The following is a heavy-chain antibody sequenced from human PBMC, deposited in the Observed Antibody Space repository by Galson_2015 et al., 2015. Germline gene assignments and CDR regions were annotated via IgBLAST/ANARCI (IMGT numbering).Heavy chain of an antibody. CDR3: ARWSSYSSGIDY. D-gene: IGHD6-19*01. V-gene: IGHV3-23*01. Sequence: SLRLSCAASGFTFSSYAMRWVRQAPGKGLEWVSAISGSGGSTYYADSAKGRFTISRDNSENTLYLQMNSLRAEDTAVYYCARWSSYSSGIDYWGQGTLVTVSS. J-gene: IGHJ4*02. CDR1: GFTFSSYA. CDR2: ISGSGGST.